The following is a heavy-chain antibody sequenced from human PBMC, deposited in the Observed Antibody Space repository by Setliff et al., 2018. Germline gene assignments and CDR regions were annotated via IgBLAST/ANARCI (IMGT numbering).Heavy chain of an antibody. D-gene: IGHD2-15*01. CDR3: AKRGPYCSGGTCHYYFDY. CDR2: INSDGSST. CDR1: EFTFSSYW. J-gene: IGHJ4*02. V-gene: IGHV3-74*01. Sequence: GGSLRLSCAASEFTFSSYWMHLVRQAPGKGLVWVSRINSDGSSTSYADSVKGRFTISRDNAESTLYLQMNSLRPDDTALYYCAKRGPYCSGGTCHYYFDYWGQGTLVTVSS.